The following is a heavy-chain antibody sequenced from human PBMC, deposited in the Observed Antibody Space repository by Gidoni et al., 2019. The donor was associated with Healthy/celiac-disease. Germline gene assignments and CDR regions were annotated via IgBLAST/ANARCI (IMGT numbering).Heavy chain of an antibody. CDR1: GGSISSGGYY. CDR2: IYYSGST. Sequence: QLQLQESGPGLVKPSQTLSLTCTVSGGSISSGGYYWSWIRQHPGKGLEWMGYIYYSGSTYYNPSLKSRVTISVDTSKNQCSLKLSSVTAADTAVYYCARSGEWELLQGDDIWGQGTMVTVSS. J-gene: IGHJ3*02. D-gene: IGHD1-26*01. V-gene: IGHV4-31*03. CDR3: ARSGEWELLQGDDI.